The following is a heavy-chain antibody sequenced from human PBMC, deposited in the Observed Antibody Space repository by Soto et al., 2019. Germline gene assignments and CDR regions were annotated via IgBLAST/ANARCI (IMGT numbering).Heavy chain of an antibody. CDR1: VFTFSSYS. CDR3: AIYSGSHYQQPRFDH. CDR2: ISSSGNTI. V-gene: IGHV3-48*02. J-gene: IGHJ4*02. D-gene: IGHD1-26*01. Sequence: PVGSLRLSCASSVFTFSSYSINCVRHAPGKWLEWVSYISSSGNTIYYADSVKGRFTISRDNAQNSLYLQMNSLRDEDTAVYYCAIYSGSHYQQPRFDHWGRGTLGNVSS.